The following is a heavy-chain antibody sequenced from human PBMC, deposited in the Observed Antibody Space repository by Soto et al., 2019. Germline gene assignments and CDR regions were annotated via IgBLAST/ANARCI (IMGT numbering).Heavy chain of an antibody. D-gene: IGHD1-1*01. CDR1: GYSFTAYY. J-gene: IGHJ5*02. V-gene: IGHV1-2*02. CDR3: ARGRAWRQPQGWFDP. Sequence: ASVKVSCKASGYSFTAYYIHWVRQAPGQGLEWMGWINPNSGGTNYAQKFQGRVSMTRDTSVSTAYMELSRLTSDDTAVYYCARGRAWRQPQGWFDPWGQGTLVTVSS. CDR2: INPNSGGT.